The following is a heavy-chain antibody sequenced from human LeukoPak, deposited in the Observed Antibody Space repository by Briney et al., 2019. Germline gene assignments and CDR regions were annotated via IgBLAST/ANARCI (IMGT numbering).Heavy chain of an antibody. Sequence: ASETLSLTCAVSGGSINSPNWWTWVRQAPGKGLEWIGYIYYSGSTNYNPSLKSRVTISVDTSKNQFSLKLSSVTAADTAVYYCAREGYYYDSSGVDYWGQGTLVTVSS. J-gene: IGHJ4*02. CDR1: GGSINSPNW. CDR2: IYYSGST. V-gene: IGHV4-59*11. D-gene: IGHD3-22*01. CDR3: AREGYYYDSSGVDY.